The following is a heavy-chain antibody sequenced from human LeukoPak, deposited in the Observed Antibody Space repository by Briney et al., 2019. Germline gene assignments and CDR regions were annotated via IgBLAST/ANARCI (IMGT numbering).Heavy chain of an antibody. CDR2: IYYTGGT. CDR3: GRLSCGADCYGENLFDY. V-gene: IGHV4-59*01. D-gene: IGHD2-21*02. J-gene: IGHJ4*02. CDR1: GGSISGYF. Sequence: PSETLSLTCTVSGGSISGYFSNWIRQPPGKGLEWIGYIYYTGGTNYNPSLKSRVTISVDTSKNRFSLNLSSVTAADTAVYYCGRLSCGADCYGENLFDYWGQGTLVTVSP.